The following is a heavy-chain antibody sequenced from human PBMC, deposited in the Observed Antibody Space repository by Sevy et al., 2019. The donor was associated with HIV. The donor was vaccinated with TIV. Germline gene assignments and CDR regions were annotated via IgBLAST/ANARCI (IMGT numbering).Heavy chain of an antibody. D-gene: IGHD1-1*01. CDR1: GYSISNGFY. V-gene: IGHV4-38-2*01. Sequence: SETLSLTCAVSGYSISNGFYWGWIRQSPEKGLEWIGSIYHSGSTYYNPSLKSRVTISVDTSKNQFSLKLSSVTAADTAVYYCVTNRPSDDMYWFDVWGQEPWSPSPQ. CDR3: VTNRPSDDMYWFDV. J-gene: IGHJ5*01. CDR2: IYHSGST.